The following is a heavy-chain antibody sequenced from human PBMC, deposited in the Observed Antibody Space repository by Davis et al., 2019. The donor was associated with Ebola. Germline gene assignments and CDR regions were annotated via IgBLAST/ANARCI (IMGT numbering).Heavy chain of an antibody. CDR2: ISWNSGSI. Sequence: GGSLRLSCAASGFTFSRYAMHWVRQAPGKGLEWVSGISWNSGSIGYADSVKGRFTISRDNAKNSLYLQMNSLRAEDTALYYCAKVENYGDYGAFDYWGQGTLVTVSS. CDR3: AKVENYGDYGAFDY. J-gene: IGHJ4*02. CDR1: GFTFSRYA. V-gene: IGHV3-9*01. D-gene: IGHD4-17*01.